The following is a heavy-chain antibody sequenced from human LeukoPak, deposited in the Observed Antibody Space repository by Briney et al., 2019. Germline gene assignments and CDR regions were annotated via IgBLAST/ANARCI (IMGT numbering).Heavy chain of an antibody. Sequence: ASVKVSCKASGGTFSSYAISWVRQAPGQGLEWMGRIIPILGIANYAQKFQGRVTITADKSTSTAYMELSSLRSEDTAVYYCAREDIVVVVAAIPSYGMDVWGQGTTVTVSS. J-gene: IGHJ6*02. CDR1: GGTFSSYA. CDR2: IIPILGIA. CDR3: AREDIVVVVAAIPSYGMDV. V-gene: IGHV1-69*04. D-gene: IGHD2-15*01.